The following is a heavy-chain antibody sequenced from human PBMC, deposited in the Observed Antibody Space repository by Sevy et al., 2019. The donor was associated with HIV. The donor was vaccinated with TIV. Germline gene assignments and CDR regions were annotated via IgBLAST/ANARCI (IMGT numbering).Heavy chain of an antibody. J-gene: IGHJ6*02. Sequence: ASVKVSCKVSGYTLTKLPMHWVRQAPGKGLEWMGGFDPEDGETIYAQRFQGRVTMTEDTSTDTAYMELSSLRSKDTAVYYCATLDFWSENPFYGTDVWGQGTTVTVSS. D-gene: IGHD3-3*01. CDR3: ATLDFWSENPFYGTDV. V-gene: IGHV1-24*01. CDR1: GYTLTKLP. CDR2: FDPEDGET.